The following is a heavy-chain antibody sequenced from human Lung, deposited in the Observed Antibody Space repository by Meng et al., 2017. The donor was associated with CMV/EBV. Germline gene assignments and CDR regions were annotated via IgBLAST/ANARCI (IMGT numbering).Heavy chain of an antibody. D-gene: IGHD6-19*01. Sequence: VQLVGCGGGVVRPGRSLGLSCAASGFTFSSYAMHWVRQAPGKGLEWVAVISYDGSNKYYADSVKGRFTISRDNSKNTLYLQMNSLRAEDTAVYYCARGQWHSLDYWGQGTLVTVSS. V-gene: IGHV3-30-3*01. CDR2: ISYDGSNK. CDR1: GFTFSSYA. CDR3: ARGQWHSLDY. J-gene: IGHJ4*02.